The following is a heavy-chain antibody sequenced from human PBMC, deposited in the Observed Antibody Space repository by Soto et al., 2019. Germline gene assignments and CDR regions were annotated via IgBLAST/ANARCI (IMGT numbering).Heavy chain of an antibody. V-gene: IGHV4-4*02. Sequence: SETLSLTCAVSGGSISSSNWWSWVRQPPGKGLEWIGEIYHSGSTNYNPSLKSRVTISVDTSKNQFSLKLSSVTAADTAVYYCARQLRYFDWSPGGFDYWGQGTLVTVSS. D-gene: IGHD3-9*01. J-gene: IGHJ4*02. CDR1: GGSISSSNW. CDR3: ARQLRYFDWSPGGFDY. CDR2: IYHSGST.